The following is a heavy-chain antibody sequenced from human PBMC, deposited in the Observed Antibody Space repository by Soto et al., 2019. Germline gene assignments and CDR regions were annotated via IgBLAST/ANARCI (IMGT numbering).Heavy chain of an antibody. J-gene: IGHJ4*02. CDR2: IYHSGST. V-gene: IGHV4-4*02. D-gene: IGHD6-19*01. Sequence: PSETLSLTCAVSSGSISSSNWWSWVRQPPGKGLEWIGEIYHSGSTNYNPSLKSRVTISADTSKNQFSLNLSSVTAADTAVYYCARASAGGGWYYFDYWGQGTLVTVSS. CDR1: SGSISSSNW. CDR3: ARASAGGGWYYFDY.